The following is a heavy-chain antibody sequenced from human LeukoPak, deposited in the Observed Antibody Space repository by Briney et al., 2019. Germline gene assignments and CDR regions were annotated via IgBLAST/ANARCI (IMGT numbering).Heavy chain of an antibody. Sequence: PGGSLRLSCAASGFTFSSFAMSWVRQAPGKGLEWVSSISGRGGIRDYADSAKGRFTISRDNSKNTLYLQMNSLRAEDTAVYYCATTAHPLSSGWYLGLFDYWGQGTLVTVSS. D-gene: IGHD6-19*01. J-gene: IGHJ4*02. CDR3: ATTAHPLSSGWYLGLFDY. CDR2: ISGRGGIR. V-gene: IGHV3-23*01. CDR1: GFTFSSFA.